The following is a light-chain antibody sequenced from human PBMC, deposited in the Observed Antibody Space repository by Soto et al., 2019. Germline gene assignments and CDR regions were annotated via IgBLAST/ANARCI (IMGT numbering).Light chain of an antibody. Sequence: LPGTAPKLLIYENDKRPSGVSNRFSGSKSGNTASLTISGLQAEDEADNYCGSYTSSSTHVFGTGTKVTVL. J-gene: IGLJ1*01. V-gene: IGLV2-14*02. CDR2: END. CDR3: GSYTSSSTHV.